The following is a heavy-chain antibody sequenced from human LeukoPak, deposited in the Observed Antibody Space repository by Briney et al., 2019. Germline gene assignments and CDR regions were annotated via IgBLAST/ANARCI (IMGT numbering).Heavy chain of an antibody. CDR1: GGSFSGYY. Sequence: SETLSLTCAVYGGSFSGYYWSWIRQPPGKGLEWIGEINHSGSTNYNPSLKSRVTISVDTSKNQFSLKLSSVTAADTAVYYCARGFPPYDYVWGSYRLYYFDYWGQGTLVTVSS. V-gene: IGHV4-34*01. CDR3: ARGFPPYDYVWGSYRLYYFDY. D-gene: IGHD3-16*02. J-gene: IGHJ4*02. CDR2: INHSGST.